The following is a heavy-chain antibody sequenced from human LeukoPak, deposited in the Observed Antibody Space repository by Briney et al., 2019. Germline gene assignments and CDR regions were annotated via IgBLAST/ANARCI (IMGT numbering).Heavy chain of an antibody. CDR1: GFTFNNYA. Sequence: GGSLRLSCAASGFTFNNYAMSWVRQAPGMGLEWLSYVSGSGGATYYADSVKGRFTISRDNSKNTLYLQMNSLRAEDTAVYYCAKVPYDYVWETYRPLYYFYYWGQGTLVTVSS. CDR3: AKVPYDYVWETYRPLYYFYY. V-gene: IGHV3-23*01. CDR2: VSGSGGAT. J-gene: IGHJ4*02. D-gene: IGHD3-16*02.